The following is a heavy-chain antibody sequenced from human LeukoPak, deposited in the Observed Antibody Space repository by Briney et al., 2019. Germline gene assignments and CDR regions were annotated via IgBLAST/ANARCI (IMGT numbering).Heavy chain of an antibody. CDR3: ARGVNNWNIDVFDI. V-gene: IGHV4-34*01. D-gene: IGHD1/OR15-1a*01. Sequence: SETLSLTCAVYGGSFSGYYWSWIRQPPGKGLEWLGEINHSGSTNYNPSRKSRATIAVDTSKNQFSLKLSSVTAAETAVYFCARGVNNWNIDVFDIWGQGTMVTVSS. CDR2: INHSGST. J-gene: IGHJ3*02. CDR1: GGSFSGYY.